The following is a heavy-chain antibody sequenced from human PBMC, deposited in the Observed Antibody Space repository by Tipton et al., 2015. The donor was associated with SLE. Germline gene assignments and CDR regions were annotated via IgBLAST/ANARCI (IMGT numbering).Heavy chain of an antibody. D-gene: IGHD4-17*01. CDR1: GGSVSSSSKY. J-gene: IGHJ2*01. CDR3: ARGSDGEYVRYFDV. Sequence: TLSLTCTVSGGSVSSSSKYWAWIRQPPGKGLEWIGSIYYTGTTTYYNSFLKSRVTMSVDTSKNRVSLRLKSVSAADTAVYYCARGSDGEYVRYFDVWGPGTLVTVSS. V-gene: IGHV4-39*07. CDR2: IYYTGTTT.